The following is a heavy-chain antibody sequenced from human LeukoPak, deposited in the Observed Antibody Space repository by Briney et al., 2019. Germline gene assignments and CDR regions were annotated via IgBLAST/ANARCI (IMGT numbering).Heavy chain of an antibody. D-gene: IGHD2-21*01. Sequence: PSETLSLTCTVSGGSISTSTYYWGWIRQPPGKGLEWIGNIYYSGSTYYNPSLKSRVTMSLDTSKNQFSLKLSSVTAADTAVYYCARPNVIPLWGQGTLVTVSS. CDR3: ARPNVIPL. CDR1: GGSISTSTYY. V-gene: IGHV4-39*01. J-gene: IGHJ4*02. CDR2: IYYSGST.